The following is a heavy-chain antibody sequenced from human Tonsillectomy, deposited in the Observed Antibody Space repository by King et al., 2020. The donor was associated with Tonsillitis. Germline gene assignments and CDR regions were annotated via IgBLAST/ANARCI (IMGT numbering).Heavy chain of an antibody. Sequence: QLVQSGAEVKKPGASVKVSCKASGYTFTSYDINWVRQATGQGLEWMGWMNPNSGNTGYAQNFRGRVTMTRNTSISTAYMELSSLRSEDTAVYYCTRAPSVVVTPSHDYYGLDVWGQGTTVTVSS. CDR2: MNPNSGNT. D-gene: IGHD2-21*02. CDR1: GYTFTSYD. V-gene: IGHV1-8*01. CDR3: TRAPSVVVTPSHDYYGLDV. J-gene: IGHJ6*02.